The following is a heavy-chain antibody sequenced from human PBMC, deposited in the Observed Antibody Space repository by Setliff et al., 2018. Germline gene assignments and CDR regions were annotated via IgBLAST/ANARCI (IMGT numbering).Heavy chain of an antibody. CDR3: VSEGVDTRSSTDYRYYMDV. Sequence: GASVKVSCKASGGTFSSYGISWVRQAPGQGLEWMGGTIPMFGTTDYSQKFQGRVTIITDESTSTAFMQLSSLRSEDTAVYYCVSEGVDTRSSTDYRYYMDVWGKGTTVTVSS. V-gene: IGHV1-69*05. J-gene: IGHJ6*03. D-gene: IGHD5-18*01. CDR2: TIPMFGTT. CDR1: GGTFSSYG.